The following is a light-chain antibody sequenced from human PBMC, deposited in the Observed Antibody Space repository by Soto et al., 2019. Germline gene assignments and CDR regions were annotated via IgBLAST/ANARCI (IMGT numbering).Light chain of an antibody. V-gene: IGKV3-15*01. CDR3: QEYKNWPPAIT. CDR1: QSISSK. CDR2: GAS. Sequence: EIVMTQSPATLSVSPGERASLSCRAIQSISSKLAWYQQKPGQAPRLLIFGASTRATGIPARFSGSGSGTDFTLTISSLQSEDFAVYYCQEYKNWPPAITFGQGTRLEIK. J-gene: IGKJ5*01.